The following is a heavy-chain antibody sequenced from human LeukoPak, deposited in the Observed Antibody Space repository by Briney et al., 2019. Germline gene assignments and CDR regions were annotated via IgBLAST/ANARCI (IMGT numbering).Heavy chain of an antibody. D-gene: IGHD3-22*01. Sequence: SQTLSLTCGVSGGSISSDDYSWSWIRQPPGKGLECIGYIYHSGITFSNPSLRSRVSISVDRSKNQFSLNLRSVTAADTAVYYCARGRGSGYYLDSWGQEPWSPSPQ. J-gene: IGHJ4*01. CDR3: ARGRGSGYYLDS. V-gene: IGHV4-30-2*01. CDR2: IYHSGIT. CDR1: GGSISSDDYS.